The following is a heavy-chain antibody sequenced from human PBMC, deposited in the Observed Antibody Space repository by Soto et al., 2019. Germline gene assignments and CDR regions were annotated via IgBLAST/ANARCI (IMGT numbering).Heavy chain of an antibody. Sequence: ASVKVSCKVSGYTLTELSMHWVRQAPGKGLEWMGGFDPEDGETIYAQKFQGRVTMTEDTSTATAYMELSSLRSEDTAVYYCATDSITSGRGVTNFPYFGMDVWGQGSPATVSS. CDR3: ATDSITSGRGVTNFPYFGMDV. J-gene: IGHJ6*02. V-gene: IGHV1-24*01. CDR1: GYTLTELS. CDR2: FDPEDGET. D-gene: IGHD3-10*01.